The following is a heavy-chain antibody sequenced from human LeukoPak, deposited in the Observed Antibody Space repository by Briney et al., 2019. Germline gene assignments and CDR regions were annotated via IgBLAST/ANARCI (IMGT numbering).Heavy chain of an antibody. J-gene: IGHJ4*02. Sequence: ASVKVSCKASGYIFTKYIVHWVRQAPGQRPEWMGWIKAGNGDTKYSQNFQDRLTITRDTSASTVYMELSSLTSEDTALYYCARDDCGDTCYPGGYWGQGTLVTVSS. D-gene: IGHD2-21*01. CDR3: ARDDCGDTCYPGGY. CDR2: IKAGNGDT. V-gene: IGHV1-3*01. CDR1: GYIFTKYI.